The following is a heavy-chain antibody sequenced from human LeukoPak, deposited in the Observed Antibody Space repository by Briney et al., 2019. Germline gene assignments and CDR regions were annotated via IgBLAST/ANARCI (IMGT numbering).Heavy chain of an antibody. CDR2: VWYDGSNK. Sequence: GGSLRLSCAASGFTSSSYGMHWVRQAPGKGLEWVAVVWYDGSNKYYADSVKGRFTISRGNSKNTLYLQINSLRAEDTAVYYCAKDLSLGAIDYWGQGTLVTVSS. V-gene: IGHV3-33*06. J-gene: IGHJ4*02. D-gene: IGHD1-26*01. CDR1: GFTSSSYG. CDR3: AKDLSLGAIDY.